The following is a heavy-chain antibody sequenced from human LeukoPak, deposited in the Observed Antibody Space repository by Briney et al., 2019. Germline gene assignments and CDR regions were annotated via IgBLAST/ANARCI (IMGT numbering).Heavy chain of an antibody. CDR2: ISYDGSNK. D-gene: IGHD3-22*01. J-gene: IGHJ4*02. Sequence: GGSLRLSCAASGFTFSSYGMHWVRQAPGKGLEWVAVISYDGSNKYYADSVKGRFTISRDNSKNTLYLQMNSLRAEDTAVYYCASPTSSAAYWGQGTLVTVSS. CDR1: GFTFSSYG. V-gene: IGHV3-30*03. CDR3: ASPTSSAAY.